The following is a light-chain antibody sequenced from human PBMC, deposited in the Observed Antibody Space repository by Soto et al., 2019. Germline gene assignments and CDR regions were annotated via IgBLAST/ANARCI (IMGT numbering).Light chain of an antibody. Sequence: QSALTQPASVSGSPGQSITISCTGTSSDVGGYNYVSWYQQHPGKAPKLMIYDVSNPPSGVSNRFSGFKSGNTAFLTISGLQAEDEAHYYCSSYTSRSHVVFGGGTKLTVL. V-gene: IGLV2-14*03. CDR2: DVS. CDR1: SSDVGGYNY. CDR3: SSYTSRSHVV. J-gene: IGLJ2*01.